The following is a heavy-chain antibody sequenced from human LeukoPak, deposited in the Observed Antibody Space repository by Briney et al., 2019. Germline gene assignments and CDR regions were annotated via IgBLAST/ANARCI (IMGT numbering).Heavy chain of an antibody. CDR1: GSISDDSA. D-gene: IGHD2-2*01. CDR2: IGGDGRSA. Sequence: GGSLRLSCTASGSISDDSAMHWVRQAPGKGLELVSFIGGDGRSAYYRDSVKDRFTISRDNTKNSLYLQMNSLRTEDTAFYYCAKDSTAASMQDWGQGTLVTVSS. J-gene: IGHJ1*01. V-gene: IGHV3-43*02. CDR3: AKDSTAASMQD.